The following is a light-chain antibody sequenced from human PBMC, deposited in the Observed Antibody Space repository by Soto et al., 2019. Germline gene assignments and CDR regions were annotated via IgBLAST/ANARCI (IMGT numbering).Light chain of an antibody. CDR2: DAS. CDR1: QSVSTQ. CDR3: QQRSSWPLT. J-gene: IGKJ4*01. V-gene: IGKV3-11*01. Sequence: EIVLTQSPATLSLSPVERATLSCRASQSVSTQLAWYQSKPGQAPRLLIYDASNRATGIPARFSATASGTDFTLTISSLEPEDAALYYCQQRSSWPLTFGGGTKVEIK.